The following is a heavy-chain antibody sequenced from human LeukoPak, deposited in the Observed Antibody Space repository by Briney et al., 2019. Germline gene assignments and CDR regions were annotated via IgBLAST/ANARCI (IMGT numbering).Heavy chain of an antibody. CDR2: INHSVST. V-gene: IGHV4-34*01. J-gene: IGHJ6*02. D-gene: IGHD5-18*01. CDR1: GGSFSGYY. Sequence: SETLSLTCAVPGGSFSGYYWSWVRKPPGKGLEWVSEINHSVSTTYNPPIQRRATISLDTTKNQFYLKLSSGTAADAAVYYCARFGSPAHMDSYGLSYYYYYGIDVYGQGPTVPVSS. CDR3: ARFGSPAHMDSYGLSYYYYYGIDV.